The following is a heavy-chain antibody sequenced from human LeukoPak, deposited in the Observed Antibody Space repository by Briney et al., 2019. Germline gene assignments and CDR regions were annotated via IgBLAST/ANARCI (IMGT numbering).Heavy chain of an antibody. V-gene: IGHV3-7*01. CDR3: ARVTSRYYDFWGGHGGGFDI. CDR2: IKQDGSEK. Sequence: PGGSLRLSCSASGLTFSGYWMSWVRQAPGKGLEWVANIKQDGSEKYYVDSVKGRFTISRDNAKNSLYLQMNSLRAEDTAVYYCARVTSRYYDFWGGHGGGFDIWGQGTMVTVSS. J-gene: IGHJ3*02. D-gene: IGHD3-3*01. CDR1: GLTFSGYW.